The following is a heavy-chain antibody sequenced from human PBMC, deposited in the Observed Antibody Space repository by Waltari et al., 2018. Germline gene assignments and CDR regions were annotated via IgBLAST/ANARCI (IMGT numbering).Heavy chain of an antibody. J-gene: IGHJ6*02. CDR1: GFTVSRNY. CDR3: ARDXFXVAXSGWWDYYGMDX. D-gene: IGHD6-19*01. CDR2: IYSXGST. V-gene: IGHV3-66*02. Sequence: XLVGPGXGLLXHGGSLRLSCSASGFTVSRNYMSWVPQAHGKGLGGVXVIYSXGSTYXADSVXGRFHISRDNXKNTLYLQMNSLRAEDTXVYYCARDXFXVAXSGWWDYYGMDXWGQGTTVTVSS.